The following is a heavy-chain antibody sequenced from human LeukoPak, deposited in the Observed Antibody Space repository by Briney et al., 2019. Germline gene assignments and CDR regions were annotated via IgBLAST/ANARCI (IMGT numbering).Heavy chain of an antibody. CDR2: ISGSGDST. CDR3: ANVRTGYYSSGDY. J-gene: IGHJ4*02. V-gene: IGHV3-23*01. Sequence: GGSLRLSCAASGFTFSYYAMGWVRQAPGKGLEWVSTISGSGDSTYYADSVKGRFTISRDNSKNTLYLQMNSLRAEDTAVYSCANVRTGYYSSGDYWGQGTLVTVSS. CDR1: GFTFSYYA. D-gene: IGHD3/OR15-3a*01.